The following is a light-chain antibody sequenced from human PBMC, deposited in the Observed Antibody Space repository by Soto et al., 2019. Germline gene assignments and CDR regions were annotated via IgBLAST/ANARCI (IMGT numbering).Light chain of an antibody. V-gene: IGKV3-20*01. Sequence: EIVLTQSPGTLSLSPGERATLSCRASQSVSSSYLAWYQNKPGQAPRLLIYGASSRAIGIPDRFSGSGSGTDFTLTISRLEPEDFAVYYCQQYGSSPLTFGGGSKVEIK. J-gene: IGKJ4*01. CDR3: QQYGSSPLT. CDR1: QSVSSSY. CDR2: GAS.